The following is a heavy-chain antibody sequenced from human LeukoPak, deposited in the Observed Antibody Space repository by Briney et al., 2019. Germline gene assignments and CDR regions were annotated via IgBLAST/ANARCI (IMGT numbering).Heavy chain of an antibody. CDR1: GGTFNNYA. D-gene: IGHD5-18*01. J-gene: IGHJ5*02. CDR3: ARVTHTELSTWFDP. V-gene: IGHV1-69*01. CDR2: IIPIFGSS. Sequence: ASVKVSCKASGGTFNNYAINWVRQAPGQGLEWMGGIIPIFGSSNYAQKFQGRVTITADESTTTAYMELSSLRSEDTAVYYCARVTHTELSTWFDPWGQGALVTVSS.